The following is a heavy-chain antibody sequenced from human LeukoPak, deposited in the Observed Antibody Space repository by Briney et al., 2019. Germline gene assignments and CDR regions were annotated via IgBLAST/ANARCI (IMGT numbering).Heavy chain of an antibody. D-gene: IGHD2-21*01. V-gene: IGHV3-74*01. CDR2: INTAGST. J-gene: IGHJ3*01. CDR1: GLTFSNVW. CDR3: AGFRDTDN. Sequence: GGSLRLSCEVSGLTFSNVWMHWVRQTPGQGLVWVCRINTAGSTVYADPVKGRFTISSDNAKNMVYLQMNSLRTEDTAVYYCAGFRDTDNWGRGTMVTVSS.